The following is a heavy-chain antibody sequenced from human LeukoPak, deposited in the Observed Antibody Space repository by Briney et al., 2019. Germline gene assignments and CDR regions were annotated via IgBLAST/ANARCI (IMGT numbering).Heavy chain of an antibody. V-gene: IGHV3-7*01. J-gene: IGHJ4*02. CDR2: IKQDGSEK. D-gene: IGHD6-13*01. CDR3: ARGAAAGF. CDR1: GFTFDSFW. Sequence: PGGSVRLSCAASGFTFDSFWMTWVRQAPGKGLEWVANIKQDGSEKYYVDSVKGRFTISRDNAKNSLYLQMNSLTAEDTAVYYCARGAAAGFWGQGTLVTVSS.